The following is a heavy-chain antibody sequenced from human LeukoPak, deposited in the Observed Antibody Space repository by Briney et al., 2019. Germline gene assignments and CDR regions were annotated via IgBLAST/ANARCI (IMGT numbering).Heavy chain of an antibody. CDR1: GGSFGNYY. D-gene: IGHD3-10*01. CDR3: ASRGFPYYYGSGSYYPDAFDI. V-gene: IGHV4-59*12. Sequence: SETLSLTCTVSGGSFGNYYWSWIRQPPGKGLEWIGYIYDSGTTNYNPSLKSRVTISVDTATNQFSLKLSSVTAADTAVYYCASRGFPYYYGSGSYYPDAFDIWGQGTMVTVSS. J-gene: IGHJ3*02. CDR2: IYDSGTT.